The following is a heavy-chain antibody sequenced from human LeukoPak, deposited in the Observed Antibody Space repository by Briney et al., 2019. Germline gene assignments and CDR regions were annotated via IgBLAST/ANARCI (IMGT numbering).Heavy chain of an antibody. CDR2: IWYDGSNK. CDR1: GFTFSSYG. J-gene: IGHJ4*02. V-gene: IGHV3-33*01. D-gene: IGHD6-13*01. CDR3: ASDRAAADLDY. Sequence: GGSLRLSCAASGFTFSSYGMHRVRQAPGKGLEWVAVIWYDGSNKFYADSVKGRFTISRDNSKNTLYLQMNSLRAEDTAVYYCASDRAAADLDYWGQGTLVTVSS.